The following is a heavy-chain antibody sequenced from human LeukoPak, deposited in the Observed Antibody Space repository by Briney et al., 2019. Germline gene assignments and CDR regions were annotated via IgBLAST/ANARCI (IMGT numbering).Heavy chain of an antibody. D-gene: IGHD2-2*01. CDR3: STDGCTGTSCLGS. Sequence: PGGSLRLSCAASGFTFSSYWMTWVRQAPGKGLEWVGRIKGKTDGGTTDYGAPVKGRFTISRDESKSTLYLQMDSLKTEDTAVYYCSTDGCTGTSCLGSWGQGTLVTVSS. CDR1: GFTFSSYW. CDR2: IKGKTDGGTT. J-gene: IGHJ5*02. V-gene: IGHV3-15*01.